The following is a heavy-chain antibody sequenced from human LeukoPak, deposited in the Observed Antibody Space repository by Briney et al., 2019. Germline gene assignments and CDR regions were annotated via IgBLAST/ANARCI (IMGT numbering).Heavy chain of an antibody. J-gene: IGHJ4*02. CDR3: ARPSSGYPPWYFDY. V-gene: IGHV1-2*02. CDR2: INPNSGGT. Sequence: ASVKVSCKASGYSFTGYYMHWVRQAPGQGLEWMGWINPNSGGTNYAQKFQGKVTMTRDTSMSTAYMELRRLRSDDTAVYYCARPSSGYPPWYFDYWGQGTLVTVSS. CDR1: GYSFTGYY. D-gene: IGHD3-22*01.